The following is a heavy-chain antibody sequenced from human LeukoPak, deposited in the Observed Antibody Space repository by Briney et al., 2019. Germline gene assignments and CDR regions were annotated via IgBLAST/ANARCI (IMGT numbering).Heavy chain of an antibody. CDR1: GFTFSSYE. J-gene: IGHJ4*02. CDR3: ARDPARGYSYGRYFDY. D-gene: IGHD5-18*01. CDR2: ISSSGSTI. V-gene: IGHV3-48*03. Sequence: GGSLRLSCAASGFTFSSYEMNRVRQASGKGLEWVSYISSSGSTIYYADSVKGRFTISRDNAKNSLYLQMNSLRAEDTAVYYCARDPARGYSYGRYFDYWGQGTLVTVSS.